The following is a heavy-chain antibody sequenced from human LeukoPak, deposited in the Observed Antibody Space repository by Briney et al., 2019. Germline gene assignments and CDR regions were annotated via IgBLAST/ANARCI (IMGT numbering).Heavy chain of an antibody. Sequence: PGGSLRLSCAASGFTFDDYAMHWVRHAPGKGLEWVSGISWNSGSIGYADSVKGRFTISRDNAKNSLYLQMNSLRAEDTALYYCAKESRITIFGVVTYYYGMDVWGQGTTVTVSS. V-gene: IGHV3-9*01. CDR2: ISWNSGSI. CDR3: AKESRITIFGVVTYYYGMDV. J-gene: IGHJ6*02. D-gene: IGHD3-3*01. CDR1: GFTFDDYA.